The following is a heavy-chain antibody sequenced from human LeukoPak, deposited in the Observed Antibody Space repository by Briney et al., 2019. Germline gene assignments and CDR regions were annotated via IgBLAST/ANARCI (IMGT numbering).Heavy chain of an antibody. CDR1: GFTFSSYS. D-gene: IGHD2-15*01. Sequence: GGSLRLSCAASGFTFSSYSMNWVRQAPGKGLEWVSSISSSSYIYYADPVKGRFTISRDNAKNSLYLQMNSLRAEDTAVYYCARASSVVTPFDYWGQGTLVTVSS. CDR3: ARASSVVTPFDY. J-gene: IGHJ4*02. CDR2: ISSSSYI. V-gene: IGHV3-21*01.